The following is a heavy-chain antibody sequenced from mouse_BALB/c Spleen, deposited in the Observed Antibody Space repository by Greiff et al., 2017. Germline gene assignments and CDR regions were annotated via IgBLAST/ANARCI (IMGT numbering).Heavy chain of an antibody. V-gene: IGHV1S127*01. J-gene: IGHJ1*01. CDR2: IDPSNSET. CDR3: DTSYYRYDEGWYFDV. D-gene: IGHD2-14*01. CDR1: GYTFTSYW. Sequence: QVQLQQSGPELVRPGASVKMSCKASGYTFTSYWMHWVKQRPGQGLKWIGMIDPSNSETRLNQKFKDKATLNVDKSSNTAYMQLSSLTSEDSAVYYCDTSYYRYDEGWYFDVWGAGTTVTVSS.